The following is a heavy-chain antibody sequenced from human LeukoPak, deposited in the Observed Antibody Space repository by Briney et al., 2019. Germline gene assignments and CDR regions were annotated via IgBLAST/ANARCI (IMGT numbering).Heavy chain of an antibody. J-gene: IGHJ4*02. Sequence: KPSETLSLTCTVSGGSISSYYWSWIRQPPGKGLEWIGEVNHSGSTNYNPSLKSRVTISVDTSKNQFSLKLSSVTAADTAVYYCARHSSPGSFDYWGQGTLVTVSS. CDR2: VNHSGST. CDR3: ARHSSPGSFDY. D-gene: IGHD6-13*01. CDR1: GGSISSYY. V-gene: IGHV4-34*01.